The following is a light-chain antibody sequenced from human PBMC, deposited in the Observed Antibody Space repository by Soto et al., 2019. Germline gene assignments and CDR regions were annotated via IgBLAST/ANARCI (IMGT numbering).Light chain of an antibody. CDR2: GAS. CDR1: QSVNAN. Sequence: EVVMTQSPATLSASPGERATLSCRASQSVNANLAWYQQMPGQAPRLLIHGASNRATGIPARFSGSGFGTEFNLTISSLQSEDFAVYYCQQYNTWLWTFGQGTKVEI. CDR3: QQYNTWLWT. V-gene: IGKV3-15*01. J-gene: IGKJ1*01.